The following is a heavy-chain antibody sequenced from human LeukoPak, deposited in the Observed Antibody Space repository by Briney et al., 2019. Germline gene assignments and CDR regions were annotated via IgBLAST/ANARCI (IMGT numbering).Heavy chain of an antibody. J-gene: IGHJ2*01. D-gene: IGHD3-16*02. Sequence: SETLSLTCAVHGGPFSGYYWSWIRQPPGKGLEWIGEINHSGSTNYNPSLKSRVAISVDTSKNQFSLKLSSVTAADTAVYYCARTPSYVWGSYRSPRSYWYFDLWGRGTLVTVSS. CDR3: ARTPSYVWGSYRSPRSYWYFDL. CDR2: INHSGST. CDR1: GGPFSGYY. V-gene: IGHV4-34*01.